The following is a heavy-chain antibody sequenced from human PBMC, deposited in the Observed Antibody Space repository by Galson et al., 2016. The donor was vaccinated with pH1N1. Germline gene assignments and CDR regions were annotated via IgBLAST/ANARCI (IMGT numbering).Heavy chain of an antibody. CDR1: GGSVSNNY. CDR2: IYYNGNT. CDR3: AKEGASRSAGYFES. D-gene: IGHD1-26*01. J-gene: IGHJ4*02. V-gene: IGHV4-59*02. Sequence: LTCTVSGGSVSNNYYSWIRQSPGKGLEWIAYIYYNGNTKYNPSLKSRVTISLDTSKNQVSLNLTSVTAADTAIYYCAKEGASRSAGYFESWGQGALVTVSS.